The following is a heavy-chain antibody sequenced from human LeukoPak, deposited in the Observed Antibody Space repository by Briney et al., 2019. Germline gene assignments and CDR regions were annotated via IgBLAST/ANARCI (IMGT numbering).Heavy chain of an antibody. CDR1: GFTFSSYG. J-gene: IGHJ1*01. V-gene: IGHV3-30*02. CDR2: IRYDGIHE. Sequence: GGSLRLSCESSGFTFSSYGFHWVRQAPGKGLEWVAFIRYDGIHEFYADSVKGRFIISRDNSKNTLFLQMNSLRAEDTAVYYCARDYDSSGPEYFQHWGQGTLVTVSS. D-gene: IGHD3-22*01. CDR3: ARDYDSSGPEYFQH.